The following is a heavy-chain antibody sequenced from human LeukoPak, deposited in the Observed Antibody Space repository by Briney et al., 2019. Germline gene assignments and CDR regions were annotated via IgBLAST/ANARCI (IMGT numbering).Heavy chain of an antibody. CDR2: ITGSGGNT. V-gene: IGHV3-23*01. CDR3: AKAASSSWPSYYYGMDV. D-gene: IGHD6-13*01. CDR1: GFIFRSYS. J-gene: IGHJ6*02. Sequence: GSLRLSCAASGFIFRSYSLSWVRQAPGKGLEWASVITGSGGNTYYADSVKGRFTISKDNSKNTVYLQMSSLRVDDTAVYYCAKAASSSWPSYYYGMDVRGQGTTVTVSS.